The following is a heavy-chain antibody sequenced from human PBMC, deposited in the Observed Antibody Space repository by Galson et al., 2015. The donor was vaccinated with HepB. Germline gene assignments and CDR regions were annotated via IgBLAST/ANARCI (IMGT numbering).Heavy chain of an antibody. CDR2: ISYDGRNK. CDR1: GFTFSSYA. J-gene: IGHJ4*02. CDR3: ARDQTPSYIVATITLFDY. V-gene: IGHV3-30*04. Sequence: SLRLSCAASGFTFSSYAMHWVRQAPGKGLEWVAVISYDGRNKYYADSVKGRFTISRDNSKNTLYLQMNSLRAEDTAVYYCARDQTPSYIVATITLFDYWGQGTLVTVSS. D-gene: IGHD5-12*01.